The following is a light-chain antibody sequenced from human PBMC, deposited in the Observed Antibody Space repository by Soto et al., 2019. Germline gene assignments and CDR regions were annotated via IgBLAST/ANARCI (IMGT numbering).Light chain of an antibody. CDR1: QSVYSSY. Sequence: EIMLTQSPGTLSLSPGERATLSCRASQSVYSSYLAWYQQRPGQAPRLLFYDASIRATGIPDRFSGSGSGADFSLTISRLEPEDFAVYYCQQFGTSPWTFGQGTKVDIK. CDR3: QQFGTSPWT. J-gene: IGKJ1*01. CDR2: DAS. V-gene: IGKV3-20*01.